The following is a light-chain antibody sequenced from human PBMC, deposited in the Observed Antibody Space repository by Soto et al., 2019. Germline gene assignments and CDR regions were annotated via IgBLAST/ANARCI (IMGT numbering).Light chain of an antibody. CDR3: TSYTTSSTYV. CDR2: EVS. CDR1: SSDVGNYIY. Sequence: QSALTQPASVSGSPGQSITISCTGTSSDVGNYIYVSWFQQHPGKAPKLIISEVSNRPSGVSSRFSGSKSGNAASLTISGLQAEDEAHYYCTSYTTSSTYVFGTGTKVTVL. V-gene: IGLV2-14*01. J-gene: IGLJ1*01.